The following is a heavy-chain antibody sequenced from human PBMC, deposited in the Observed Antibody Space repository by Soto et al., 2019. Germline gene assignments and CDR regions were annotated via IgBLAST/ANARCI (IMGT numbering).Heavy chain of an antibody. CDR1: GFTFDDYA. D-gene: IGHD2-2*01. J-gene: IGHJ4*02. CDR2: ISWNSGSI. CDR3: AKDISVVPAAMYDY. Sequence: PGGSLRLSCGASGFTFDDYAMHWVRQAPGKGLEWVSGISWNSGSIGYADSVKGRFTISRDNAKNSLYLQMNSLRAEDTALYYCAKDISVVPAAMYDYWGQRTLVTVSS. V-gene: IGHV3-9*01.